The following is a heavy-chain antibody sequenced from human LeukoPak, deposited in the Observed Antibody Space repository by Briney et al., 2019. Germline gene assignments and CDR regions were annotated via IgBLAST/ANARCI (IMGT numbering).Heavy chain of an antibody. CDR1: GYTFTSYD. Sequence: VRVSCKASGYTFTSYDINWVRQATGQGLEWMGWMNPNSGNTGYAQKFQGRVTMTRNTSISTAYMELSSLRSEDTAVYYCARRWGYYGSGKQIGYWGQGTLVTVSS. V-gene: IGHV1-8*01. CDR3: ARRWGYYGSGKQIGY. J-gene: IGHJ4*02. CDR2: MNPNSGNT. D-gene: IGHD3-10*01.